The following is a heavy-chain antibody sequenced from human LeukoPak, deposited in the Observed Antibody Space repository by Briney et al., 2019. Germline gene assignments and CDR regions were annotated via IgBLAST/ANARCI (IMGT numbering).Heavy chain of an antibody. CDR1: GFTFSSYA. CDR2: ISGSGGST. Sequence: SGGSLRLSCAASGFTFSSYAMSWVRQAPGKGLEWVSAISGSGGSTYYADSVKGRFTISRDNAKNSLYLQMNSLRAEDTAVYYCARDYESYGDYVPSDSDWFDPWGQGTLVTVSS. D-gene: IGHD4-17*01. V-gene: IGHV3-23*01. CDR3: ARDYESYGDYVPSDSDWFDP. J-gene: IGHJ5*02.